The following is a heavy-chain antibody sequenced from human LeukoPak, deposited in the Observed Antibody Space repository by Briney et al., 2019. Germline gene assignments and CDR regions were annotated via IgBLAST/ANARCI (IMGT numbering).Heavy chain of an antibody. D-gene: IGHD3-3*01. V-gene: IGHV3-48*02. CDR2: ISSSSSTI. CDR3: ARGDYDFWSGYLNWFDP. CDR1: GFTFSSYS. Sequence: GGSLRLSCTASGFTFSSYSVNWVRQAPGKGLEWVSYISSSSSTIYYADSVKGRFTISRDNAKNSLYLQMNSLRDEDTAVYYCARGDYDFWSGYLNWFDPWGQGTLVTVSS. J-gene: IGHJ5*02.